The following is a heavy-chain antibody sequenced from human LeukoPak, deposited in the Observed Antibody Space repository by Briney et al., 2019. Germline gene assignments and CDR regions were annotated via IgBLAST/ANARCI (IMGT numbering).Heavy chain of an antibody. V-gene: IGHV4-38-2*01. Sequence: KPSETLSLTCAVSGYSISSGYYWGWIRQPPGKGLEWIGSIYHSGSTYYNPSLKSRVTISVDTSENQFSLKLSSVTAADTAVYYCARGGGYCSGGSCYPSYFDYWGQGTLVTVSS. D-gene: IGHD2-15*01. CDR2: IYHSGST. CDR3: ARGGGYCSGGSCYPSYFDY. J-gene: IGHJ4*02. CDR1: GYSISSGYY.